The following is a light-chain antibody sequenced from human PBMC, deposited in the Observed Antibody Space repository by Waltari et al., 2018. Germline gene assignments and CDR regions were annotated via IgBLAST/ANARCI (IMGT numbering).Light chain of an antibody. Sequence: QSALTQPASVSGSPGQSITISCTGTSSDVGAYNYVSWYQQHPGKAPKLMIYAVTKWPSGVSNRFSGSKSGNTASLTISGLQAEDEAAYYCSSYTSSSTVVFGGGTKLTVL. CDR3: SSYTSSSTVV. V-gene: IGLV2-14*01. CDR2: AVT. CDR1: SSDVGAYNY. J-gene: IGLJ2*01.